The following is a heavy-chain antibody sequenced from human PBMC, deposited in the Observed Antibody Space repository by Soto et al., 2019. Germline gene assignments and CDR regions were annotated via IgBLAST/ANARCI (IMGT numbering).Heavy chain of an antibody. J-gene: IGHJ3*02. Sequence: AAVKVSCKASGYTFTGYYMHWVRQAPGQGLEWMGWINPNSGGTNYAQKFQGWVTMTRDTSISTAYMELSRLRSDDTAVYYCARDRGYSSGWDAFDIWGQGTLVTV. CDR3: ARDRGYSSGWDAFDI. CDR1: GYTFTGYY. V-gene: IGHV1-2*04. D-gene: IGHD6-19*01. CDR2: INPNSGGT.